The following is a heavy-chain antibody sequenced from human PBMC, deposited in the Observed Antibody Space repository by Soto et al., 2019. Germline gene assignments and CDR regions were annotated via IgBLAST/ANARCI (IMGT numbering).Heavy chain of an antibody. CDR3: ARGGRDGSGSYYHYYYYYYMDV. CDR2: IWYDGSNK. Sequence: GGSLRLSCAASGFTFSSYGMHWVRQAPGKGLEWVAVIWYDGSNKYYADSVKGRFTISRDNSKNTLYLQMNSLRAEDTAVYYCARGGRDGSGSYYHYYYYYYMDVWGKGTTVTVSS. CDR1: GFTFSSYG. J-gene: IGHJ6*03. D-gene: IGHD3-10*01. V-gene: IGHV3-33*01.